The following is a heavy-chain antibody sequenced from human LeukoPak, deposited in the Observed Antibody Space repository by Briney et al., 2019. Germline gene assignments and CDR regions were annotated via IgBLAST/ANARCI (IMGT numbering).Heavy chain of an antibody. V-gene: IGHV4-59*01. J-gene: IGHJ4*02. D-gene: IGHD3-22*01. CDR2: TYYSGNA. CDR3: ARVFHDSSGYPFDY. CDR1: GGSMSSYY. Sequence: SETLSLTCTVSGGSMSSYYWSWIRQPPGKGLEWIGYTYYSGNANCNPSLKSRVTISVDTSKNQFSLKVSSVTAADTAVYYCARVFHDSSGYPFDYWGQGTLVTVSS.